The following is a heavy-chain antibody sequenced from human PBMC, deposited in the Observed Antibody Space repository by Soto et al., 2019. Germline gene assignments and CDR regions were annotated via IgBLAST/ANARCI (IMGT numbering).Heavy chain of an antibody. CDR1: GFTFSSYG. D-gene: IGHD6-13*01. J-gene: IGHJ4*02. V-gene: IGHV3-30*03. CDR3: ARDHSSSWYYFDY. CDR2: ISYDGSNK. Sequence: LRLSCAASGFTFSSYGMHWVRQAPGKGLEWVAVISYDGSNKYYADSVKGRFTISRDNSKNTLYLQMNSLRAEDTAVYYCARDHSSSWYYFDYWGQGTLVTVSS.